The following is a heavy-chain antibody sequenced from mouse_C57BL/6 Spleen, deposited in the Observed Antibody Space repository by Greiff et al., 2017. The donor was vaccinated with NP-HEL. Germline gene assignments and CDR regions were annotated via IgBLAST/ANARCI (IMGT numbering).Heavy chain of an antibody. D-gene: IGHD1-2*01. CDR1: GYTFTDYY. V-gene: IGHV1-19*01. J-gene: IGHJ2*01. CDR3: ATTTASYYFDY. Sequence: VQLQQSGPVLVKPGASVKMSCKASGYTFTDYYMNWVKQSHGKSLEWIGVINPYNGGTSYNQKFKGKATLTVDKSSSTAYMELNSLTSEDSAVYYCATTTASYYFDYWGQGTTLTVSS. CDR2: INPYNGGT.